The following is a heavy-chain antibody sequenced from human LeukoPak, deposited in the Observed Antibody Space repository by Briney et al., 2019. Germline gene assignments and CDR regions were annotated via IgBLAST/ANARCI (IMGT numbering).Heavy chain of an antibody. CDR2: ISGSGGST. CDR1: GFTFSSYA. J-gene: IGHJ5*02. CDR3: AKDHSSSYDYVWGSYFDP. V-gene: IGHV3-23*01. D-gene: IGHD3-16*01. Sequence: GGSLRLSCAASGFTFSSYAMSWVRQAPGKGLEWVSAISGSGGSTYYADSVKGRCTISRDNSKNTLYLQMNSLRAEDTAVYYCAKDHSSSYDYVWGSYFDPWGQGTLVTVSS.